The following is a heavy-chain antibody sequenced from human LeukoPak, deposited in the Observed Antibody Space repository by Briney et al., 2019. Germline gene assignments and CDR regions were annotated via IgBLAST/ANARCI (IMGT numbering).Heavy chain of an antibody. V-gene: IGHV3-48*04. Sequence: GGSLRPSCAASGFTFSSYSMNWVRQAPGKGLEWVSYISSSSSTIYYADSVKGRFTISRDNAKNSLYLQMNSLRAEDTAVYYCAELGITMIGGVWGKGTTVTISS. CDR2: ISSSSSTI. CDR3: AELGITMIGGV. D-gene: IGHD3-10*02. J-gene: IGHJ6*04. CDR1: GFTFSSYS.